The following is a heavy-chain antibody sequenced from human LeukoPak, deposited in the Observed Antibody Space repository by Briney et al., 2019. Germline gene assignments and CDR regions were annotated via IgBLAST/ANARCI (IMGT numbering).Heavy chain of an antibody. CDR2: INPSGGST. J-gene: IGHJ4*02. CDR1: GYTFTSYY. CDR3: ARDRFRGSYLDY. Sequence: PLASVKVSCKASGYTFTSYYMHWVRQAPGQGLEWMGIINPSGGSTSYAQKFQGRVTMTRDTSISTAYMELSRLRYDDTAVYYCARDRFRGSYLDYWGQGTLVTVSS. V-gene: IGHV1-46*01. D-gene: IGHD1-26*01.